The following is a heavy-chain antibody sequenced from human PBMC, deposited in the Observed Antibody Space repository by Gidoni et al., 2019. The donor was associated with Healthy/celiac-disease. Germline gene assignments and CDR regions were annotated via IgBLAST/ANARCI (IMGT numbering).Heavy chain of an antibody. Sequence: EVQLLESWGGLVQPGGSLRLSCAAYGTTFSRYAMSWVRQAPGKGLDWVFAISGSGCSTYYADSVKGRFTISRDNSKNTLYLQMNSLRAEDTAVYYCAKAPKYYYDSSGYDYWGQGTLVTVSS. V-gene: IGHV3-23*01. D-gene: IGHD3-22*01. CDR2: ISGSGCST. CDR1: GTTFSRYA. J-gene: IGHJ4*02. CDR3: AKAPKYYYDSSGYDY.